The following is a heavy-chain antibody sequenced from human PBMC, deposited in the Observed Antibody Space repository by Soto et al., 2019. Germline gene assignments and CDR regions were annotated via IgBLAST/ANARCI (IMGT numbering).Heavy chain of an antibody. CDR2: INADNGNT. D-gene: IGHD1-26*01. V-gene: IGHV1-3*01. CDR1: GYTFTGYA. J-gene: IGHJ4*02. CDR3: ASGGTYPPVDY. Sequence: QVQLVQSGAEVKKPGASVKVSCKASGYTFTGYALHWVRQAPGQRLEWMGWINADNGNTEFSQKFQGRVTITRDTSASTAYMELSSLISEDTAVYYCASGGTYPPVDYWGQGTLVTVSS.